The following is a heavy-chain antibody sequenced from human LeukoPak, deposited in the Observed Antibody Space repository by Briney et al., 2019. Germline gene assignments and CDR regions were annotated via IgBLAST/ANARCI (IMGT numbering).Heavy chain of an antibody. CDR2: INSANGNT. D-gene: IGHD1-26*01. J-gene: IGHJ6*02. CDR3: ARDGRFIVADYYYGMDV. V-gene: IGHV1-3*04. CDR1: GYTFTSYA. Sequence: ASVKVSCKASGYTFTSYAMHWVRQAPGQRLEWMGWINSANGNTKYSQKFQGRVTITRDTSASTAYMELSSLRSEDTAVYYCARDGRFIVADYYYGMDVWGQGTTVTVSS.